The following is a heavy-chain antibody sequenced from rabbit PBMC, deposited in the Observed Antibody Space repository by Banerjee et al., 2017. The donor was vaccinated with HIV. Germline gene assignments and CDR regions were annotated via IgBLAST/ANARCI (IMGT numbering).Heavy chain of an antibody. V-gene: IGHV1S45*01. Sequence: QEQLEESGGDLVKPEGSLTITCTASGFSFSNKYVMCWVRQAPGKGLEWIACIHVGSSGSTYYASWAKGRFTISKTSLTTVTLQMTSLTAADTATYLCARDLGGSIHLWGPGTLVTVS. CDR3: ARDLGGSIHL. CDR2: IHVGSSGST. J-gene: IGHJ4*01. CDR1: GFSFSNKYV. D-gene: IGHD4-2*01.